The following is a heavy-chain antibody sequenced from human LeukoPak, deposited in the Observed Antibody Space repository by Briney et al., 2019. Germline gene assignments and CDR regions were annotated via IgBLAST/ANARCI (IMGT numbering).Heavy chain of an antibody. CDR2: IYYSGST. V-gene: IGHV4-61*01. Sequence: PSETLSLTCTVSGGSVSSGSYHWSWIRQPPGKGLEWIGYIYYSGSTNYNPSLKSRVTISVDTSKNQFSLKLSSVTAADTAVYYCARGGGDGYNFFYWGQGTLVTVSS. CDR3: ARGGGDGYNFFY. J-gene: IGHJ4*02. D-gene: IGHD5-24*01. CDR1: GGSVSSGSYH.